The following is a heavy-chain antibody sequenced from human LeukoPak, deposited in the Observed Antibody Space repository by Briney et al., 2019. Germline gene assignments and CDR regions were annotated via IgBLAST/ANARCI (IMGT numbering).Heavy chain of an antibody. CDR1: GYTFTSYG. CDR3: ARSAYYYDSSGAPSRY. J-gene: IGHJ4*02. Sequence: SVKVSCKASGYTFTSYGISWVRQAPGQGLEWMGGIIPIFGTANYAQKFQGRVTITADESTSTAYMELSSLRSEDTAVYYCARSAYYYDSSGAPSRYWGQGTLVTVSS. V-gene: IGHV1-69*13. CDR2: IIPIFGTA. D-gene: IGHD3-22*01.